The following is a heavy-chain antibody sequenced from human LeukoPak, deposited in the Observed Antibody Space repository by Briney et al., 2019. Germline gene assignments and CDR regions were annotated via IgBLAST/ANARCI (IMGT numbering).Heavy chain of an antibody. V-gene: IGHV3-9*02. D-gene: IGHD3-22*01. CDR1: GFTSDDYS. Sequence: GGSLSLSCVPSGFTSDDYSMHWVRQAPGRGLEWVAGSNRNSGIIGYADSVKGRFTISRDNAMNSLYLKMNSLRAEDTALSYSAKDLDPNDRGNFAYWGQGTLVTVSS. J-gene: IGHJ4*02. CDR3: AKDLDPNDRGNFAY. CDR2: SNRNSGII.